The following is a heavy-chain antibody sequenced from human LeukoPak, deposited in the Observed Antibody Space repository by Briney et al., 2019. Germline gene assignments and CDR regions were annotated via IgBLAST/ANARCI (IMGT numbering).Heavy chain of an antibody. V-gene: IGHV4-30-4*01. CDR2: IYYSGST. CDR3: ARESVSYDYVWWSYRPKKGRYYYYGMDV. J-gene: IGHJ6*02. D-gene: IGHD3-16*02. CDR1: GGSISSGDYY. Sequence: SETLSLTCTVSGGSISSGDYYWSWTRQPPGKGLEWIGYIYYSGSTYYNPSLKSRVTISVDTSKNQFSLKLSSVTVADTAVYYCARESVSYDYVWWSYRPKKGRYYYYGMDVWGQGTTVTVSS.